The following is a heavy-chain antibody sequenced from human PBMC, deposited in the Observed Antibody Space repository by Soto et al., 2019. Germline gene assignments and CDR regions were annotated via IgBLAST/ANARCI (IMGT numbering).Heavy chain of an antibody. Sequence: GGSLRLSCAASGFSVSTNYMSWVRQAPGKGLEWVSVIYSGGTTYYADSVKGRFTISRHNSENTVYLQMNSLRAEDTAVYYCAREIGYSNSPYYYYMYVWGKGTTVTVSS. CDR2: IYSGGTT. CDR1: GFSVSTNY. D-gene: IGHD6-13*01. CDR3: AREIGYSNSPYYYYMYV. J-gene: IGHJ6*03. V-gene: IGHV3-53*04.